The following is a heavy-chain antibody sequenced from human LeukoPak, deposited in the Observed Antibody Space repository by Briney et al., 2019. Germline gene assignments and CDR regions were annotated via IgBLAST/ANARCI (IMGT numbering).Heavy chain of an antibody. D-gene: IGHD3-22*01. Sequence: GGSLRLSCAAAGFTFSSYWMSWVRQAPGKGREWVAIINQDGSERYYVCSVKGPFTIARDNAKSSLYLQMNSLRAEDTAVYYCARDRYYYDSSGYYIYFDYWGQGTLVTLSS. CDR3: ARDRYYYDSSGYYIYFDY. CDR1: GFTFSSYW. J-gene: IGHJ4*02. V-gene: IGHV3-7*01. CDR2: INQDGSER.